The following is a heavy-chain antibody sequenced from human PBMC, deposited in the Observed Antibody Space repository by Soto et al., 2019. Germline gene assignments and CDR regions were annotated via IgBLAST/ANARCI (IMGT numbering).Heavy chain of an antibody. CDR1: GGSFTSNNW. CDR2: IYRTGST. J-gene: IGHJ4*02. D-gene: IGHD1-7*01. CDR3: ASRDPGTSVDY. V-gene: IGHV4-4*02. Sequence: SETLSLTCAVSGGSFTSNNWWTWVRQPPGQGLEWIGEIYRTGSTNYNPSLKSRVTTSLDKSENQFSLKVTSLTAADTAVYYCASRDPGTSVDYWGQGTLVTDSS.